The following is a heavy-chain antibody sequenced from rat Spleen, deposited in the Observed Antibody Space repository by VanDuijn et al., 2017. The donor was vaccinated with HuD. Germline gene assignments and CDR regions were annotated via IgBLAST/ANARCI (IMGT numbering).Heavy chain of an antibody. CDR1: GFTFSDYY. D-gene: IGHD1-7*01. CDR2: ISYEGSST. J-gene: IGHJ2*01. Sequence: EVQLVESGGGLVQPGRSLKLSCAASGFTFSDYYMAWVRQAPKKGLEWVASISYEGSSTYHGDSVKGRLTISRDDAKSTLYLQMNSLRSEDTATYYCARLTTRGIDYSDYWGQGVMVTVSS. V-gene: IGHV5-22*01. CDR3: ARLTTRGIDYSDY.